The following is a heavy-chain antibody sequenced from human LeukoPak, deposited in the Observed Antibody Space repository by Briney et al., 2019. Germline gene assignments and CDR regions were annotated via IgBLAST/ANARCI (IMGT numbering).Heavy chain of an antibody. V-gene: IGHV4-31*03. Sequence: SETLSLTCTVSGGSISSGGYYWSWIRQHPGKGLEWIGYIYYSGSTYYNPSLKSRVTISVDTSKNQFSLKLNSVTAADTAVYYCVRDRSDSSGYYLDYWGQGTLVTVSS. CDR2: IYYSGST. J-gene: IGHJ4*02. CDR3: VRDRSDSSGYYLDY. CDR1: GGSISSGGYY. D-gene: IGHD3-22*01.